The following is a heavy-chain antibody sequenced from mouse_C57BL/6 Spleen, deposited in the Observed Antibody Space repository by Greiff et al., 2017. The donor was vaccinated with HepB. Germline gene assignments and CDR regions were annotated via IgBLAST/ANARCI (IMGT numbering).Heavy chain of an antibody. V-gene: IGHV1-82*01. CDR2: IYPGDGDT. J-gene: IGHJ2*01. CDR1: GYAFSSSW. Sequence: VKLQESGPELVKPGASVKISCKASGYAFSSSWMNWVKQRPGKGLEWIGRIYPGDGDTNYNGKFKGKATLTADKSSSTAYMQLSSLTSEDSAVYFCASGLPFDYWGQGTTLTVSS. CDR3: ASGLPFDY. D-gene: IGHD2-2*01.